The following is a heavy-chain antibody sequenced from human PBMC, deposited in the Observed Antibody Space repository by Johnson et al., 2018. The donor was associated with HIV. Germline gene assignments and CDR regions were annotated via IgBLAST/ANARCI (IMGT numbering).Heavy chain of an antibody. V-gene: IGHV3-30-3*01. CDR2: ISYDGSNK. CDR3: ARDGMRGATKDAFDI. Sequence: VQLVESGGGVVQPGRSLRLSCAASGFTFSSYAMHWVRQAPGKGLEWVAVISYDGSNKYYADSVKGRFTISRDNSKNTLYLQMNSLRAEDTAVYYCARDGMRGATKDAFDIWGQGTMVTVSS. CDR1: GFTFSSYA. J-gene: IGHJ3*02. D-gene: IGHD1-26*01.